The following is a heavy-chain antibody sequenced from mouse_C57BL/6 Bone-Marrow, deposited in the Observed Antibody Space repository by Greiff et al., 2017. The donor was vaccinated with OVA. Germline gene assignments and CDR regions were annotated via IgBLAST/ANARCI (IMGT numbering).Heavy chain of an antibody. J-gene: IGHJ2*01. D-gene: IGHD2-4*01. CDR1: GFTIKDDY. Sequence: VQLQQSGAELVRPGASVKLSCTASGFTIKDDYMHWVKQRPEQGLEWIGWIDPENGDTEYASKFQGKATITADTSSNTAYLQLSSLTSEDTAVYYCTFYDYDGYWGQGTTLTVSS. CDR3: TFYDYDGY. V-gene: IGHV14-4*01. CDR2: IDPENGDT.